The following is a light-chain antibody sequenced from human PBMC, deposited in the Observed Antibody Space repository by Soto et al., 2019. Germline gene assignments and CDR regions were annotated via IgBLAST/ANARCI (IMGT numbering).Light chain of an antibody. V-gene: IGKV3-20*01. CDR1: QSLXSSY. Sequence: DIMLTQSTGRLSLSLGEGATLSWKARQSLXSSYLAWYQQKPGQAPRLPXDCAASMATGSPDRLSGSGSGTDFTLTISRLEPEDFAVYYFQQYDNWTRTFGGGTKVDIK. J-gene: IGKJ4*01. CDR2: CAA. CDR3: QQYDNWTRT.